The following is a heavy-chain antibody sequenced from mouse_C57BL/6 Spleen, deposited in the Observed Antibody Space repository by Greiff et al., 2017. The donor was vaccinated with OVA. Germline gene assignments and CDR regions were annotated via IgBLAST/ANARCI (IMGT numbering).Heavy chain of an antibody. J-gene: IGHJ2*01. CDR1: GYTFTSYW. Sequence: QVQLKQPGAELVKPGASVNLSCKASGYTFTSYWMQWVKQRPGQGLEWIGEIDPSDSYTNYNQKFKGKATLTVDTSSSTAYMQLSSLTSEDSAVYYCAKRAYSNSDYWGQGTTLTVSS. D-gene: IGHD2-5*01. CDR3: AKRAYSNSDY. CDR2: IDPSDSYT. V-gene: IGHV1-50*01.